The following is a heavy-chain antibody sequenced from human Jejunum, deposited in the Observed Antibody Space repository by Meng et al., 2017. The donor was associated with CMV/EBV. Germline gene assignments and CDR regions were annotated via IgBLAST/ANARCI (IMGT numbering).Heavy chain of an antibody. Sequence: QLQLQESGPGQVEPSETLSLTGAVSGGTIRGSSYGWGWIRQPPGKGLEWIGTIYSSGSTSYNPSLKSRVTISVDTSNNQFSLTLTSVTAADTAVYYCARDFKGWLYFFDYWGQGTLVTVSS. V-gene: IGHV4-39*07. J-gene: IGHJ4*02. CDR3: ARDFKGWLYFFDY. D-gene: IGHD6-19*01. CDR1: GGTIRGSSYG. CDR2: IYSSGST.